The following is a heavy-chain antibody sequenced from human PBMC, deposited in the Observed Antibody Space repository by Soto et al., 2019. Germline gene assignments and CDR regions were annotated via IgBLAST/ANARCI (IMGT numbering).Heavy chain of an antibody. CDR1: GGSISSSSYY. Sequence: QLQLQESGPGLVKPSETLSLTCTVSGGSISSSSYYWGWIRQPPGKGLEWIGSIYYSGSTYYNPSPNSRVTISVDTSKNQFSLKLSSVTAADTAVYYCARSSPHSGYYAPCDYWGQGTLVTVSS. V-gene: IGHV4-39*01. CDR2: IYYSGST. CDR3: ARSSPHSGYYAPCDY. J-gene: IGHJ4*02. D-gene: IGHD3-22*01.